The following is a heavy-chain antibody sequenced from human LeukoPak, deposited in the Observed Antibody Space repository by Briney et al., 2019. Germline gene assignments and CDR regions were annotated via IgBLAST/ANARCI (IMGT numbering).Heavy chain of an antibody. CDR1: GGTFSSYA. CDR2: IIPIFGTA. Sequence: ASVKVSCKASGGTFSSYAISWVRQAPGQGLEWMGGIIPIFGTANYAQKFQGRVTITTDESTSTAYMELSSLRSEDTAVYYCARDWDPEAGTYDYWGQGTLVTVSS. D-gene: IGHD6-19*01. J-gene: IGHJ4*02. CDR3: ARDWDPEAGTYDY. V-gene: IGHV1-69*05.